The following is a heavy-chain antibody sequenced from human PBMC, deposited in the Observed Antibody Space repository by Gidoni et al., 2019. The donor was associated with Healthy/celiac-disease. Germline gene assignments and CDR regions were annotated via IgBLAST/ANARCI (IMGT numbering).Heavy chain of an antibody. CDR1: GGSFSGYY. CDR2: INHSGST. D-gene: IGHD6-19*01. Sequence: QVQLQQWGAGLLKPSETLSLTCAVYGGSFSGYYWSWIRQPPGKGLEWIGEINHSGSTNYNPSLKSRVTISVDTSKNQFSLKLSSVTAADTAVYYCARFVQWLTGRVYYYYYMDVWGKGTTVTVSS. J-gene: IGHJ6*03. V-gene: IGHV4-34*01. CDR3: ARFVQWLTGRVYYYYYMDV.